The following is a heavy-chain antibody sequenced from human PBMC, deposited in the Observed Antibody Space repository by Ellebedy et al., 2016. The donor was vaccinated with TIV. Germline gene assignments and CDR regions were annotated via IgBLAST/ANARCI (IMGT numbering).Heavy chain of an antibody. Sequence: SLKISCAASGFTFDDYAMHWVRQAPGKGLEWVSGISWNSGNMVYADSVKGRFTISRDNAKNSLYLQMSSLRAEDTAFYYCTRDRDSDTTGYFFPLFDYWGQGTLVTVSS. CDR1: GFTFDDYA. CDR2: ISWNSGNM. CDR3: TRDRDSDTTGYFFPLFDY. V-gene: IGHV3-9*01. J-gene: IGHJ4*02. D-gene: IGHD3-22*01.